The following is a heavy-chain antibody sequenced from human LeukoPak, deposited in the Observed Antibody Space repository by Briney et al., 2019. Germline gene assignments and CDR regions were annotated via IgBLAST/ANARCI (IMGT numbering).Heavy chain of an antibody. CDR1: GDSIRSSSYC. D-gene: IGHD4-23*01. J-gene: IGHJ4*02. CDR3: ARRSAGGWRYFDF. Sequence: SHTLSLTCTLSGDSIRSSSYCGDSIRQPPGKGREWIGNIYNSANTNYNPSSNTRLTLSADPTKSHFSKKLNCVTAAGPAVTYCARRSAGGWRYFDFWGQGTLVTVSS. CDR2: IYNSANT. V-gene: IGHV4-39*01.